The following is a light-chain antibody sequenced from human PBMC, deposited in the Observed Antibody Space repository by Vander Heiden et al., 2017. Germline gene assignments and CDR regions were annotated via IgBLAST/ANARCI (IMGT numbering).Light chain of an antibody. CDR3: QEDCSSART. V-gene: IGKV3-20*01. Sequence: EIVLTQSPGTLSLSPGERATLSCRASQSVSSSYLAWYQQKPGQAPRLLIYGASSRATGIPDRFSGSGSGTDFTLTMSRLEPEDFAVYYCQEDCSSARTFGQGTKVEIK. J-gene: IGKJ1*01. CDR1: QSVSSSY. CDR2: GAS.